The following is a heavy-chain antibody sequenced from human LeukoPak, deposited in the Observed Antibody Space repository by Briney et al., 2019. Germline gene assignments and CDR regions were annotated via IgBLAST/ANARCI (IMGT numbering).Heavy chain of an antibody. J-gene: IGHJ4*02. CDR3: ARDLEGRSSSSLVDY. CDR2: INPNSGGT. Sequence: ASVKVSCKASGYTFTGYYMHWVRQAPGQGLEWMGWINPNSGGTNYAQKFQGGVTMTRDTSISTAYMELSRLRSDDTAVYYCARDLEGRSSSSLVDYWGQGTLVTVSS. CDR1: GYTFTGYY. V-gene: IGHV1-2*02. D-gene: IGHD6-6*01.